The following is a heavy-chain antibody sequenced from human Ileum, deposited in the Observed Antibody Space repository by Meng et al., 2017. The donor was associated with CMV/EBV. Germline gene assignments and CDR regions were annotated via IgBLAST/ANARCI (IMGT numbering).Heavy chain of an antibody. D-gene: IGHD5-24*01. Sequence: AGYGMNFSNYAMHWVRQAPGKGLEYVSAINTNGHSTYYVDSVRGRFTISRDNSKNTLYLQMGSLRPDDMAIYYCARGVPGYRYFDYWGQGTLVTVSS. CDR3: ARGVPGYRYFDY. J-gene: IGHJ4*02. CDR1: GMNFSNYA. V-gene: IGHV3-64*02. CDR2: INTNGHST.